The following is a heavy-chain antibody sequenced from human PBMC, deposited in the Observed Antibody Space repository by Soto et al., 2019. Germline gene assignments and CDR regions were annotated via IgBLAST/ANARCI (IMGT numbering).Heavy chain of an antibody. Sequence: EGQLVESGGGLVKPGGSLRLSCAASGFTFSGHTINWVRQAPGKGLEWVSSVSSSSSHIYYADSVKGRFTVSRDNAEKSLYLQMNSLRAEDTAIYYCARCMGYDGSGYAFFDSWGQGTLVTVSS. CDR3: ARCMGYDGSGYAFFDS. J-gene: IGHJ4*02. CDR2: VSSSSSHI. V-gene: IGHV3-21*01. CDR1: GFTFSGHT. D-gene: IGHD3-10*01.